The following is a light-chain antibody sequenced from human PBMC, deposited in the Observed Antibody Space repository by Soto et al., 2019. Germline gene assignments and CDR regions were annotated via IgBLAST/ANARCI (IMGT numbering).Light chain of an antibody. CDR3: QQYSSSPPEFT. Sequence: EIVLTQSPGTLSVSPGERVTLSCRASQSVNSNYLAWYQQRPGQAPRLLIFGASYRATGIPDRFSGSGSGTDFTLTISRLEPEDFAVYYCQQYSSSPPEFTFGPGTNVDSK. V-gene: IGKV3-20*01. CDR1: QSVNSNY. J-gene: IGKJ3*01. CDR2: GAS.